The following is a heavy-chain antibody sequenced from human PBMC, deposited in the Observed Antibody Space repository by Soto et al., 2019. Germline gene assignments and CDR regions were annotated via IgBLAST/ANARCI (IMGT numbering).Heavy chain of an antibody. J-gene: IGHJ4*02. D-gene: IGHD7-27*01. CDR3: ARKAWVRFDY. CDR1: GDSISSSVW. CDR2: VFHTGNT. V-gene: IGHV4-4*02. Sequence: SETLSLTCAVSGDSISSSVWRTWVRQPPGKGLEWIGEVFHTGNTNYNPSLKSRVTMSVDKSTNEFSLKVTSVTAADTAIYYCARKAWVRFDYWGQGVLVSVYS.